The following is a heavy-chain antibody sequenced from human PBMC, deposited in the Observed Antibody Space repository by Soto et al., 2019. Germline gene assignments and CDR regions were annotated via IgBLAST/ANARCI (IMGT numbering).Heavy chain of an antibody. Sequence: GASVKVSCKASGGTFSSYAISWVRQAPGQGLEWMGGIIPIFGTANYAQKFQGRVTITADESTSTAYMELSSLRSEDTAVYYCARDQGHLTPDYGDYKYYYYYGMDVWGQGTTVTVSS. CDR1: GGTFSSYA. J-gene: IGHJ6*02. CDR3: ARDQGHLTPDYGDYKYYYYYGMDV. CDR2: IIPIFGTA. V-gene: IGHV1-69*13. D-gene: IGHD4-17*01.